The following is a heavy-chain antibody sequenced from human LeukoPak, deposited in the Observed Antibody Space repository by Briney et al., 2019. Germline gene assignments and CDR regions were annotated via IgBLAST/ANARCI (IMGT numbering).Heavy chain of an antibody. CDR3: ARDGDYGDYVRGYYGMDV. V-gene: IGHV4-59*01. D-gene: IGHD4-17*01. CDR2: IYYSGST. CDR1: GGSISSYY. J-gene: IGHJ6*02. Sequence: KTSETLSLTCTVSGGSISSYYWSWIRQPPGKGLEWIGYIYYSGSTNYNPSLKSRVTISVDTSKNQFSLKLSSVTAADTAVYYCARDGDYGDYVRGYYGMDVWGQGTTVTVSS.